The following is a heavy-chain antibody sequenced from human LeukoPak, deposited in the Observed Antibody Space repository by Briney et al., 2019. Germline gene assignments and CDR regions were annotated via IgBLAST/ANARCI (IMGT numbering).Heavy chain of an antibody. J-gene: IGHJ4*02. D-gene: IGHD3-22*01. V-gene: IGHV1-2*02. Sequence: ASVKVSCKASGYTFTGYYMHWVRQAPGQGLEWMGWINPNSGGTNYAQKFQGRVTMTTDTSTSTAYMELRSLRSDDTAVYYCARLEDYYDSSGYFYWGQGTLVTVSS. CDR2: INPNSGGT. CDR3: ARLEDYYDSSGYFY. CDR1: GYTFTGYY.